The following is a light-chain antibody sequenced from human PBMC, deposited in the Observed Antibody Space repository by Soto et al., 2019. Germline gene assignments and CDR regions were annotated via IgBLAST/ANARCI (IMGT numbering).Light chain of an antibody. Sequence: DIQMTQSPSTLSASVGDRVTITCRASQSISSWLAWYQQKPGKAPKLLIYKASSLESGVPSRFSGSGSGTEFTRTISILQPDDVATYYCQQYNSYWTFGQGTKVEIK. CDR1: QSISSW. CDR3: QQYNSYWT. V-gene: IGKV1-5*03. J-gene: IGKJ1*01. CDR2: KAS.